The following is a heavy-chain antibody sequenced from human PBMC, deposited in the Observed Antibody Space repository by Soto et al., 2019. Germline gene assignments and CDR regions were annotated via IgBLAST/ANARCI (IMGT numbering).Heavy chain of an antibody. Sequence: GGSLRLSCAASGFTFSSYGMHWVRQAPGKGLEWVAVISYDGSNKYYADSVKGRFTTSRDNSKNTLYLQMNSLRAEDTAVYYCAKDRGGTTDYYYYYGMDVWGQGTTVTVSS. CDR1: GFTFSSYG. V-gene: IGHV3-30*18. CDR3: AKDRGGTTDYYYYYGMDV. CDR2: ISYDGSNK. J-gene: IGHJ6*02. D-gene: IGHD1-7*01.